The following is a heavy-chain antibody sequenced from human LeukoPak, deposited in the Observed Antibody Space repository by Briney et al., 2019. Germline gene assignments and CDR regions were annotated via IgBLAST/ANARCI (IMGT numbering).Heavy chain of an antibody. CDR1: GGSVSSGGYY. V-gene: IGHV4-31*03. Sequence: SETLSLTCTVSGGSVSSGGYYWSWIRQHPGKGLEWIGYIYYSGSTYYNPSLKSRVTISEDSSKNQFSLKLSSCTAAGAAVYYCASVYIRFWFDPWGQGTLVTVSS. D-gene: IGHD5-12*01. CDR2: IYYSGST. J-gene: IGHJ5*02. CDR3: ASVYIRFWFDP.